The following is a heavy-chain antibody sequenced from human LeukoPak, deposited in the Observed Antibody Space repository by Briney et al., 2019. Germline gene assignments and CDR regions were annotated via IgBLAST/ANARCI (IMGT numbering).Heavy chain of an antibody. CDR1: GYTFTGYY. CDR3: ATYYSDTSARD. J-gene: IGHJ4*02. Sequence: ASVKVSCKASGYTFTGYYMHWGRQAPGQGLEWMGWINPNSGGTNYAPKFQGRVTMTRDTSISTAYMELSGLTSDDTAVYFCATYYSDTSARDWGQGTLVTVSS. V-gene: IGHV1-2*02. D-gene: IGHD3-22*01. CDR2: INPNSGGT.